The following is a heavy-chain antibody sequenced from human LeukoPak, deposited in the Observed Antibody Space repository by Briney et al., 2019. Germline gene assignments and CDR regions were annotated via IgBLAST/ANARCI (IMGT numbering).Heavy chain of an antibody. J-gene: IGHJ4*02. Sequence: GGSLRLSCAASGFTFSTYNMNWVRQAPGRGLEWISYISSSSGAMYYADSVKGRFTISRDNSKNTLYLQMNSLRAEDTAVYYCARDPSDDPTGDYWGQGTLVTVSS. CDR2: ISSSSGAM. CDR1: GFTFSTYN. CDR3: ARDPSDDPTGDY. D-gene: IGHD1-14*01. V-gene: IGHV3-48*01.